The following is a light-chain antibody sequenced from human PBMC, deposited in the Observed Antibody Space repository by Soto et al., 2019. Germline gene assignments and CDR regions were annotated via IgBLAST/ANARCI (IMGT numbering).Light chain of an antibody. CDR2: GAS. CDR1: QSVHNNY. J-gene: IGKJ2*01. CDR3: HLYNRSPYN. Sequence: EIVLTQSPGPLSLSPGERVTLSCRASQSVHNNYLAWYQQKPGQAPRLLIYGASTTAAGISDRFSGSGSGTDFTLTISRLEPEDGGVFDCHLYNRSPYNFGQGTKLEIK. V-gene: IGKV3-20*01.